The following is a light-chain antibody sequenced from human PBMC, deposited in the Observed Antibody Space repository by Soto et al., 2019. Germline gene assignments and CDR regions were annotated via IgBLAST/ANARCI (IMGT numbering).Light chain of an antibody. CDR1: QSISSY. J-gene: IGKJ1*01. V-gene: IGKV1-39*01. Sequence: DIQMTQSPSSLSASVGDRVTITCRASQSISSYLNWYQQKPGKAPNLLIYAASSLQSGVPSRFSGSGSGTDFTLTISSLQPEDFATYYCQQGYSSSRTFGQGTTVEIK. CDR2: AAS. CDR3: QQGYSSSRT.